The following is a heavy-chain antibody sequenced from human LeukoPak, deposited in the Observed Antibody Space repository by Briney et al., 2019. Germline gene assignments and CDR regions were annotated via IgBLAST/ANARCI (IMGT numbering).Heavy chain of an antibody. CDR1: GGSFSGYY. Sequence: SETLSLTCAVYGGSFSGYYWSWIRQPPGKGLEWIGEINHSGSTNYNPSLKSRVTISVDTSKNQFSLKLSSVTAADTAVYYCARGRGWLSSGYSPPRRFLGDAFDIWGQGTMVTVSS. V-gene: IGHV4-34*01. CDR3: ARGRGWLSSGYSPPRRFLGDAFDI. D-gene: IGHD3-22*01. J-gene: IGHJ3*02. CDR2: INHSGST.